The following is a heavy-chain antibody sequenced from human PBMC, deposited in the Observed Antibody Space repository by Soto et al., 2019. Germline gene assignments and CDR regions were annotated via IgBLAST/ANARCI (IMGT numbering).Heavy chain of an antibody. J-gene: IGHJ4*02. Sequence: QVQLVESGGGVVQPGRSLRLSCAASGFTFSSYGMHWVRKAPGKGLGWVSVISYDGINKYYADSVKGRFTISRDNSKNTLYLQMNILIAEDTAVYYCAKSVYNWNDGLFDYWVQVTLVTVSS. D-gene: IGHD1-1*01. CDR2: ISYDGINK. CDR3: AKSVYNWNDGLFDY. V-gene: IGHV3-30*18. CDR1: GFTFSSYG.